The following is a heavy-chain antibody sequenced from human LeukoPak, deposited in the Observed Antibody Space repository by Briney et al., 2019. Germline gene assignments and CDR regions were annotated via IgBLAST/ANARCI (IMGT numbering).Heavy chain of an antibody. J-gene: IGHJ4*02. CDR3: ARGVVGVIEVRVYYVDY. Sequence: SETLSLTCAVYGGSFSGYYWSWIRQPPGKGLEWIGEINHSGITNYNPSLKSRATMSLDTSKSQFSLKLSSVTAADTALYYCARGVVGVIEVRVYYVDYWGQGTLVTVSS. V-gene: IGHV4-34*01. CDR2: INHSGIT. D-gene: IGHD3-3*01. CDR1: GGSFSGYY.